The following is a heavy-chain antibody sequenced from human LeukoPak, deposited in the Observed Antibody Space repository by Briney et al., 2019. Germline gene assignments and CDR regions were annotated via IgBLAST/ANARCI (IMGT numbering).Heavy chain of an antibody. J-gene: IGHJ4*02. CDR3: ARSYGSGNYFDY. V-gene: IGHV4-34*01. CDR1: GGPFSGYY. Sequence: SETLSLTCAVYGGPFSGYYWSWIRQPPGKGLEWIGEINHSGSAKYNPSLKSRVTLSVDTSKNQFSLKLSSVTAADTAVYYCARSYGSGNYFDYWGQGTLVTVSS. CDR2: INHSGSA. D-gene: IGHD3-10*01.